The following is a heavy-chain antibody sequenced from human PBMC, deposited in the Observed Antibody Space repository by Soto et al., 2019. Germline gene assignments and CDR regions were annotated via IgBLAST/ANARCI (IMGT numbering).Heavy chain of an antibody. CDR3: AKVSRKGSAIDFDY. J-gene: IGHJ4*02. CDR1: GYTFSNYD. Sequence: QVQLVQSGAELKKPGASVKVSCKASGYTFSNYDMNWVRQATGQGPEWIGWVNPNNGDTGYAQKFQGRVTLTTDISPTTAYMELTSLRSEDTAIYYCAKVSRKGSAIDFDYGGQGTLITVSS. V-gene: IGHV1-8*01. CDR2: VNPNNGDT. D-gene: IGHD3-10*01.